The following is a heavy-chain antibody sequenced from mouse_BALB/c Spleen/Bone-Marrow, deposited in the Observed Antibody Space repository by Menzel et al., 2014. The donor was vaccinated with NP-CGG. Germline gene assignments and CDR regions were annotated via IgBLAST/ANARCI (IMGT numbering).Heavy chain of an antibody. CDR3: ARGNYEAMDY. CDR2: INPSTGNT. CDR1: GYTFTNYW. V-gene: IGHV1-7*01. J-gene: IGHJ4*01. Sequence: QVQLQQSGAEPAKPGASVKMSCKASGYTFTNYWMHWVKQRPGQGLEWIGYINPSTGNTEYNQKFKDKATLTADKSSNTAFMQLSSLTSEDSAVYFCARGNYEAMDYWGQGTSVTVSS. D-gene: IGHD2-1*01.